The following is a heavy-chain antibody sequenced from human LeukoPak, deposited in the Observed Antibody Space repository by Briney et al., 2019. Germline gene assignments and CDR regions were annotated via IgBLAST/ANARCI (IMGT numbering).Heavy chain of an antibody. CDR2: ISYDGSNK. Sequence: GGSLRLSCAASGFTFSGYGMHWVRQAPGKGLEWVAVISYDGSNKYYADSVKGRFTISRDNSKNTLYLQMNSLRAEDTAVYYCARGRYYFEYWGQGTLVTVSS. D-gene: IGHD4-17*01. V-gene: IGHV3-30*03. CDR1: GFTFSGYG. J-gene: IGHJ4*02. CDR3: ARGRYYFEY.